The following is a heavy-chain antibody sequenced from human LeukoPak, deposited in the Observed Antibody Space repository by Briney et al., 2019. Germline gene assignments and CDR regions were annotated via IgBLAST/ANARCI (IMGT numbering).Heavy chain of an antibody. J-gene: IGHJ4*02. CDR3: ARGCCSSFDY. CDR2: TYYRSKWNT. D-gene: IGHD6-13*01. V-gene: IGHV6-1*01. Sequence: SQTLSLTCAISGDSLSNNNVAWNWIRQSPSRGLEWLGRTYYRSKWNTDYAVSVKSRITINSDTSKNQFSLRLNSVTPEDTAVYYCARGCCSSFDYWDQGTLVTVSS. CDR1: GDSLSNNNVA.